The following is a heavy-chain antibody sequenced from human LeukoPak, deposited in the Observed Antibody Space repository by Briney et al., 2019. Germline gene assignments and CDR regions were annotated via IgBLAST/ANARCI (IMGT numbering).Heavy chain of an antibody. V-gene: IGHV3-7*01. Sequence: PGGSLRLSRVGSGFSFSSYWMAWVRQAPGKGLEWVASIKQDGSEQRYVDSVKGRFTISRDNAKNSLFLQMNRLGAEDTAVYYCAREHYFYHMDAWGEGTTVTVSS. CDR3: AREHYFYHMDA. J-gene: IGHJ6*03. CDR1: GFSFSSYW. CDR2: IKQDGSEQ.